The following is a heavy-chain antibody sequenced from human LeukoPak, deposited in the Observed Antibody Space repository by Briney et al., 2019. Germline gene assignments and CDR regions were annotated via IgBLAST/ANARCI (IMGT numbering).Heavy chain of an antibody. D-gene: IGHD5-24*01. Sequence: SVQVSFKASGCTFSSYVLSWVRQAPGQGLEGVGTIIPIVGIANYAQKFQGRATITADKSTSKAYMELSKLRSDGTAVYSCARDGEMATIYFDYWGQGTLVTVSS. J-gene: IGHJ4*02. V-gene: IGHV1-69*04. CDR3: ARDGEMATIYFDY. CDR2: IIPIVGIA. CDR1: GCTFSSYV.